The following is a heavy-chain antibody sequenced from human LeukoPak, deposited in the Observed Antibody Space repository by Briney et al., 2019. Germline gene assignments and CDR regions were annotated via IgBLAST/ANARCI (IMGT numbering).Heavy chain of an antibody. CDR1: GFTFSSYA. V-gene: IGHV3-30-3*01. J-gene: IGHJ6*02. CDR2: ISNDGSKK. D-gene: IGHD6-13*01. CDR3: ARGAAAERTYYYYGMDV. Sequence: PGRSLRLSCVASGFTFSSYAMNWVRQAPGKGLEWVAVISNDGSKKYYADSVKGRLTISRDNSKNTLYLQMNSLRAEDTAVYYCARGAAAERTYYYYGMDVWGQGTTVTVSS.